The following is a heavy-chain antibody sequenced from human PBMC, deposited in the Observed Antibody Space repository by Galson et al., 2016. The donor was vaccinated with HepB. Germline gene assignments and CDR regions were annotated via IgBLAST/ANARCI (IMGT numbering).Heavy chain of an antibody. V-gene: IGHV3-30*18. Sequence: SLRLSCAASGFTFSEYYMSWIRQAPGKGLEWLSVISNDGSLYADSVKGRFTVSRDNSKNAQYLQMNSLRPEDTAVYYCAKDADFGGIDDYWGQGTLVIVSS. CDR2: ISNDGS. CDR3: AKDADFGGIDDY. D-gene: IGHD4-23*01. J-gene: IGHJ4*02. CDR1: GFTFSEYY.